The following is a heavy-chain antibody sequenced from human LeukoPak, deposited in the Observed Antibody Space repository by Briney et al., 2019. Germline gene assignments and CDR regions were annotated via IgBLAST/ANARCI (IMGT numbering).Heavy chain of an antibody. V-gene: IGHV4-34*01. CDR3: ARYMVRGVISYYYYGMAV. D-gene: IGHD3-10*01. Sequence: SETLSLTCAVYGGSFSGYYWSWIRQPPGKGLEWIGEINDSGSTNYNPSLKSRVTISVDTSKNQFSLKLSSVTAADTAVYYCARYMVRGVISYYYYGMAVWGQGTTVTVSS. CDR2: INDSGST. J-gene: IGHJ6*02. CDR1: GGSFSGYY.